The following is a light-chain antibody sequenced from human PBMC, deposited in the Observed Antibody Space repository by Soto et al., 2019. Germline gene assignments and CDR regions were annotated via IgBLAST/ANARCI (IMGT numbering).Light chain of an antibody. CDR2: GAS. CDR1: QSLTSTY. V-gene: IGKV3-20*01. Sequence: EIVLTQSPGTLSLSPGESATLSCRASQSLTSTYLAWYQQKPGQAPRLLIYGASDRAAGIPDRFSGSGSGTDFTLTISRLQPGDFAVYYCQQYGSRALTFGGGTKVEIK. CDR3: QQYGSRALT. J-gene: IGKJ4*01.